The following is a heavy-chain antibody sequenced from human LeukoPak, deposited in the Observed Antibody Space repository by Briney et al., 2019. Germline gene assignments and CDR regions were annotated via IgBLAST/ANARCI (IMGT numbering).Heavy chain of an antibody. CDR3: ARDPLLYYDSTHVAFDI. J-gene: IGHJ3*02. CDR1: GYSISSGYY. CDR2: IDHSGST. Sequence: PSETLSLTCAVSGYSISSGYYWGWIRQPPGKGLEWIGSIDHSGSTYYNSSLKSRVTISVDTSKNQFSLKLSSVTAADTAMYYCARDPLLYYDSTHVAFDIWGQGTMVTVSS. V-gene: IGHV4-38-2*02. D-gene: IGHD3-22*01.